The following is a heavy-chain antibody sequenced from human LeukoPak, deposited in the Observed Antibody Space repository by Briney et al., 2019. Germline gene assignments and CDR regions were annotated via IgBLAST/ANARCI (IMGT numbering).Heavy chain of an antibody. Sequence: GGPLRLSCAASGFTFSSYGMHWVRQAPGKGLEWVAVISYDGSNKYYADSVKGRFTISRDNSKNTLYLQMNSLRAEDTAVYYCAKSELTAKYCSSTSCYPHFDYWGQGTLVTVSS. J-gene: IGHJ4*02. CDR2: ISYDGSNK. CDR1: GFTFSSYG. CDR3: AKSELTAKYCSSTSCYPHFDY. V-gene: IGHV3-30*18. D-gene: IGHD2-2*01.